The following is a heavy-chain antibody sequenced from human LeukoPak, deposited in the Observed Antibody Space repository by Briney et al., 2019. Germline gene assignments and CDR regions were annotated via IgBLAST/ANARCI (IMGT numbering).Heavy chain of an antibody. V-gene: IGHV3-53*01. D-gene: IGHD6-13*01. CDR3: ARGAGIASTGTGSFDY. J-gene: IGHJ4*02. CDR1: GFTVSSNY. Sequence: PGGSLRLSCAASGFTVSSNYMSWVRPAPGKGLEWFSVIYSGGRTYYADSVKGRFTISRDNSKDTLYLQMNSLRAEDTAVYYCARGAGIASTGTGSFDYWGQGTLVTVSS. CDR2: IYSGGRT.